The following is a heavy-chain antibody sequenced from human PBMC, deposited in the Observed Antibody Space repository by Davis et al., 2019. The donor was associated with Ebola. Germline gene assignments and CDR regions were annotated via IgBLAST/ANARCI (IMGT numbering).Heavy chain of an antibody. V-gene: IGHV3-11*06. CDR1: GFTFSDYY. CDR3: ARSLYMVRGVIITGQVDY. Sequence: GGSLRLSCAASGFTFSDYYMSWIRQAPGKGLEWVSYISSSSSYTNYADSVKGRFTISRDNAKNSLYLQMNSLRAEDTAVYYCARSLYMVRGVIITGQVDYWGQGTLVTVSS. D-gene: IGHD3-10*01. CDR2: ISSSSSYT. J-gene: IGHJ4*02.